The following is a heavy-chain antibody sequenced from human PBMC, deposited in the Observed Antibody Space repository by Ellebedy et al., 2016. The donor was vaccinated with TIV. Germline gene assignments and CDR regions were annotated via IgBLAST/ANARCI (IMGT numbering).Heavy chain of an antibody. CDR2: IENTGRT. J-gene: IGHJ4*02. Sequence: MPSETLSLTCSVSGGSFSDYYLYWSWIRQSPGKRLEWIAYIENTGRTEYNPSLDNRATISLDASSNQFSLKLNAVTAADTALYYCARGRFGAFFDSWGQGSLVTVSS. CDR3: ARGRFGAFFDS. CDR1: GGSFSDYY. D-gene: IGHD3-10*01. V-gene: IGHV4-59*01.